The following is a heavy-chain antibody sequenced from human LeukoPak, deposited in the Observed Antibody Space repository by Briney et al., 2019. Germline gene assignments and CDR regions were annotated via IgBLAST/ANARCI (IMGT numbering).Heavy chain of an antibody. D-gene: IGHD4/OR15-4a*01. CDR2: IRYDGSNK. J-gene: IGHJ4*02. V-gene: IGHV3-30*02. CDR3: ARRAGAYSHPYDY. CDR1: GFTFSTYC. Sequence: GGSLRLSCAASGFTFSTYCMNWVRQAPGKGLEWVAFIRYDGSNKYYADSVKGRFTISRDNSKNTLYLQMNSLRAEDTAVYYCARRAGAYSHPYDYWGQGTLVTVSS.